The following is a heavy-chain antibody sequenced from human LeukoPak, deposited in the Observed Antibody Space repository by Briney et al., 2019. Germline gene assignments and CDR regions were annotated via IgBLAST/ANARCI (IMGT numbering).Heavy chain of an antibody. CDR2: IYHSGST. CDR3: ARGIPGDYLVFDP. Sequence: PSETLSLTCTVSGYSISSGYYWGWIRQPPGKGLEWIGSIYHSGSTYYNPSLKSRVTISVDTSKNQFSLKLSSVTAADTAVYYCARGIPGDYLVFDPWGQGTLVTVSS. CDR1: GYSISSGYY. J-gene: IGHJ5*02. V-gene: IGHV4-38-2*02. D-gene: IGHD4-17*01.